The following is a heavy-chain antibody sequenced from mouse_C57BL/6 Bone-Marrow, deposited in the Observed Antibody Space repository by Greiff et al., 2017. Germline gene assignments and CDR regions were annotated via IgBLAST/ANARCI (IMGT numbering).Heavy chain of an antibody. CDR1: GFNIKNTY. Sequence: VQLQQSVAELVRPGASVKLSCTASGFNIKNTYMPWVKQRPEQGLEWIGRIDPANGNTKYAPKFQGKATITADTSSNTAYLQLSSLTSEDTAIYYCASNWVDYWGQGTTLTVSS. D-gene: IGHD4-1*02. J-gene: IGHJ2*01. CDR3: ASNWVDY. V-gene: IGHV14-3*01. CDR2: IDPANGNT.